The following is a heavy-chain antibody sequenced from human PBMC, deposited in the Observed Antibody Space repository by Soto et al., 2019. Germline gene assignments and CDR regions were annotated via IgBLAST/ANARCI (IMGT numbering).Heavy chain of an antibody. Sequence: ASVKVSCKASGYTFTSYDINWVRQATGQGLEWMGWMNPNSGNTGYAQKFQGRATMTRNTSISTAYMELSSLRSEDTAVYYCARGCIAAAGIGWDFYYYYGMDVWGQGTTVTVSS. CDR3: ARGCIAAAGIGWDFYYYYGMDV. J-gene: IGHJ6*02. D-gene: IGHD6-13*01. CDR1: GYTFTSYD. V-gene: IGHV1-8*01. CDR2: MNPNSGNT.